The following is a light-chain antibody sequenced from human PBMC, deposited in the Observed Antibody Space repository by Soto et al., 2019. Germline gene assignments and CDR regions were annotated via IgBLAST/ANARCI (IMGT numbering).Light chain of an antibody. CDR2: EVS. Sequence: QSALTQPASVSGSPGQSITISCTGTSSDVGSYNLVSWYQQHPGKAPKLMIYEVSKRPSGVSNRFSGSKSGNTASMKIYGLQAEDEADYYCCSYAGSSSFVFGTGTKVTVL. CDR1: SSDVGSYNL. CDR3: CSYAGSSSFV. J-gene: IGLJ1*01. V-gene: IGLV2-23*02.